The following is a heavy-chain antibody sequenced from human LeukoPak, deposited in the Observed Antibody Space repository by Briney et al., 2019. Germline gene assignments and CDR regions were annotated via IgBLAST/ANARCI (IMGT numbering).Heavy chain of an antibody. Sequence: PGGSLRLSCAASGFTFSSYSMNWVRQAPGKGLEWVSYISTSSGTIHYAGSVKGRFTISRDNAKNSLYLQMNSLRADDTAVYYCARDSMVRGGGQAFDIWGQGTMVTVSS. V-gene: IGHV3-48*04. CDR1: GFTFSSYS. J-gene: IGHJ3*02. CDR3: ARDSMVRGGGQAFDI. D-gene: IGHD3-10*01. CDR2: ISTSSGTI.